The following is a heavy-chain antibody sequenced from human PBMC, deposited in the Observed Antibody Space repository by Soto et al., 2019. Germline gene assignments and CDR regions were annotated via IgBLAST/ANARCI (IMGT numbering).Heavy chain of an antibody. CDR2: MNSNSGNT. CDR1: GYTFSSYD. Sequence: QVQLVQSGAEVKKPGASVKVSCKASGYTFSSYDINWVRQATGQGLEWMGWMNSNSGNTGYAQKFQGRVTMTRDTTISTAYMELNSLIADDTPVYYCARARKDYSDSRGNTRWAYYFDDWGQGTLVTVSS. CDR3: ARARKDYSDSRGNTRWAYYFDD. J-gene: IGHJ4*02. D-gene: IGHD3-22*01. V-gene: IGHV1-8*01.